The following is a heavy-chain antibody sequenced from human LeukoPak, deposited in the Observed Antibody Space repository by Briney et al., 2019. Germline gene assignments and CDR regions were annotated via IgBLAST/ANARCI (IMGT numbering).Heavy chain of an antibody. Sequence: QTGGSLRLSCAASGYTFNRYGMHWVRQAPGKGLEWVAVIWYDGSNKYYADSVKGRFTISRDNSKNTLYLQMNSLRAEDTAVYYCARKGGDYDDYFDYWGQGTLVTVSS. CDR3: ARKGGDYDDYFDY. CDR1: GYTFNRYG. D-gene: IGHD4-17*01. J-gene: IGHJ4*02. V-gene: IGHV3-33*08. CDR2: IWYDGSNK.